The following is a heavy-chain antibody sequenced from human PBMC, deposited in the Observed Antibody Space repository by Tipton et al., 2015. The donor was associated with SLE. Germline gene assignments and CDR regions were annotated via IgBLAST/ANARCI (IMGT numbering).Heavy chain of an antibody. V-gene: IGHV4-39*01. CDR1: GVSISTSRYY. J-gene: IGHJ6*03. D-gene: IGHD1-7*01. CDR3: ARLKGRLELPGYHYYMDV. CDR2: IYHSGST. Sequence: TLSLTCTVSGVSISTSRYYWGWIRQPPGKELEWIGTIYHSGSTYYNPSFKSRVTISVDTSKNQFSLKLRSVTAADTAVYYCARLKGRLELPGYHYYMDVWGKGTTVTVSS.